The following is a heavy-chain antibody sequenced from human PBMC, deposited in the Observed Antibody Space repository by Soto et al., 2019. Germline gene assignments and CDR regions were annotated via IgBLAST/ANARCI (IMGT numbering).Heavy chain of an antibody. CDR2: IYYSGST. D-gene: IGHD6-13*01. Sequence: SETLSLTCTVSGGSISSGGYYWSWIRQHPGKGLEWIGYIYYSGSTYYNPSLKSRVTISVDTSKNQFSLKLSSVTAADTAVYYCAGEVMAAAGTRVFGMDVWGQGTTVTVSS. J-gene: IGHJ6*02. V-gene: IGHV4-31*03. CDR1: GGSISSGGYY. CDR3: AGEVMAAAGTRVFGMDV.